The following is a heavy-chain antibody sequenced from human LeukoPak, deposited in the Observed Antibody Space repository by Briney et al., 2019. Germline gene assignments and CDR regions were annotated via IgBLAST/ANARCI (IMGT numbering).Heavy chain of an antibody. Sequence: SETLSLTCAVYGGSFSGYYWSWIRQPPGKGLEWIGEINHSGSTNYNPSLKSRVTISVDTSKNQFSLKLSSVTAEDTAVYYCARVIAAAVGWFDPWGQGTLVTVSS. CDR3: ARVIAAAVGWFDP. D-gene: IGHD6-13*01. CDR2: INHSGST. V-gene: IGHV4-34*01. CDR1: GGSFSGYY. J-gene: IGHJ5*02.